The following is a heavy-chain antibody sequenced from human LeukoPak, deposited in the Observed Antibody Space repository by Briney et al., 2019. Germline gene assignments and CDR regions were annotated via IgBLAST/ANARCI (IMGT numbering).Heavy chain of an antibody. D-gene: IGHD3-22*01. CDR3: ARSMYYDSSGYHT. Sequence: ASETLSLTCTVSGGSISSYYWSWIRQPPGKGLEWIGYIYYSGSTNYNPSLNSRVTISVDTSKNQFSLKLSSVTAADTAVYYCARSMYYDSSGYHTWGQGTLVTVSS. CDR1: GGSISSYY. J-gene: IGHJ5*02. CDR2: IYYSGST. V-gene: IGHV4-59*01.